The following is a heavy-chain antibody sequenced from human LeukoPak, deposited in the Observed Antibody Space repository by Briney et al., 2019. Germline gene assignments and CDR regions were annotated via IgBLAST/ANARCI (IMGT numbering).Heavy chain of an antibody. Sequence: SETLSLTCTVPGGSISSGGYYWSWIRQHPGKGLEWIGYIYYSGSTYYNPSLKSRVTISVDTSKNQFSLKLSSVTAADTAVYYCARGGDGYNSGDYWGQGTLVTVSS. D-gene: IGHD5-24*01. CDR1: GGSISSGGYY. V-gene: IGHV4-31*03. CDR3: ARGGDGYNSGDY. CDR2: IYYSGST. J-gene: IGHJ4*02.